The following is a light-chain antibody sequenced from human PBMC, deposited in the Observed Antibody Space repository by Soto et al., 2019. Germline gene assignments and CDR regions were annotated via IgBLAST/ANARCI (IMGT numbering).Light chain of an antibody. Sequence: QSALTQPASVSGSPGQSITISCTGTSSDVGGYNYVSWYQQHPGKAPKLMIYDVSNRPSRVSNPFSGSKSGNTASLTISGLQAEDEADYYCSSYTSSSTLYVFGTGTKVTVL. V-gene: IGLV2-14*01. CDR1: SSDVGGYNY. J-gene: IGLJ1*01. CDR3: SSYTSSSTLYV. CDR2: DVS.